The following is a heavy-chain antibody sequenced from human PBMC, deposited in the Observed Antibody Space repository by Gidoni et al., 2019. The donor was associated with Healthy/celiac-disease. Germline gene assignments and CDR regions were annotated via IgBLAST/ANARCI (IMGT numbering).Heavy chain of an antibody. CDR2: IIPILGIA. Sequence: QVQLVQSGAEVKKPGSSVQVSCKASGGPFTSYTISWVRQAPGQGLEWMGRIIPILGIANYAQKFQGRVTITADNSTSTAYMELSSLRSEDTAVYYCARIFADYYDSSGYPFDYWGQGTLVTVSS. D-gene: IGHD3-22*01. CDR3: ARIFADYYDSSGYPFDY. J-gene: IGHJ4*02. V-gene: IGHV1-69*02. CDR1: GGPFTSYT.